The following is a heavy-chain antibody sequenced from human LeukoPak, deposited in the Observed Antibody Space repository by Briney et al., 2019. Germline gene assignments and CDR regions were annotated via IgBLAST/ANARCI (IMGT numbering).Heavy chain of an antibody. CDR1: GYSISSAYY. Sequence: PSETLSLTCSVSGYSISSAYYWGWIRQPPGKGLEWIAAIHYSGSTYYNPSLKSRVTISLDTSKNQFSLKLNSVAAADTAVYYCARGFSGSYSGVPFVYWGQGTLVTVSS. J-gene: IGHJ4*02. D-gene: IGHD1-26*01. CDR2: IHYSGST. V-gene: IGHV4-38-2*02. CDR3: ARGFSGSYSGVPFVY.